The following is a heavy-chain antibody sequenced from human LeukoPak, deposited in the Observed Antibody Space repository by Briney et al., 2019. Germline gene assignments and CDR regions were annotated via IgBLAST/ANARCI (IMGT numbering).Heavy chain of an antibody. CDR2: DYYSGSS. J-gene: IGHJ2*01. D-gene: IGHD5-18*01. CDR1: GGSITDYY. CDR3: ASAEAEVGYSYGYIDNWYFDL. V-gene: IGHV4-59*12. Sequence: PSETLSLTCTVSGGSITDYYWGWIRQPPGKGLEWIGYDYYSGSSNYNPSLKSRVTISLDTSKNQFSLKMSSVTAADTAVYYCASAEAEVGYSYGYIDNWYFDLWGRGTLVTVSS.